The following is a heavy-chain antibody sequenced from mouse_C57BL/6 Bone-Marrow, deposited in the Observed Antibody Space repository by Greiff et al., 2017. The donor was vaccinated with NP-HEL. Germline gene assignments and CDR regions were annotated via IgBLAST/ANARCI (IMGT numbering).Heavy chain of an antibody. CDR2: IHPNSGSS. CDR3: ARGDGSSYRGDYYAMDY. V-gene: IGHV1-64*01. D-gene: IGHD1-1*01. Sequence: QVQLQQPGAELVKPGASVKLSCKASGYTFTSYWMHWVKQRPGQGLEWIGMIHPNSGSSNYNEKFKSKATLTVDKSSSTAYMQLSSLTSEDSAVYYCARGDGSSYRGDYYAMDYWGQGTSVTVSS. J-gene: IGHJ4*01. CDR1: GYTFTSYW.